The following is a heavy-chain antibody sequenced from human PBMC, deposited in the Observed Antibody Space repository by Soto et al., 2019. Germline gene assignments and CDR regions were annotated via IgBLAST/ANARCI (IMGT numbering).Heavy chain of an antibody. CDR2: IVVGSGNT. CDR3: AAGYCSGGSCSRYYYYYMDV. V-gene: IGHV1-58*02. CDR1: GFTFTSSA. Sequence: ASVKVSCKASGFTFTSSAMQWVRQARGQRLEWIGWIVVGSGNTNYAQKFQERVTITRDMSTSTAYMELSSLRSEDTAVYYCAAGYCSGGSCSRYYYYYMDVWGKGTTVTVSS. J-gene: IGHJ6*03. D-gene: IGHD2-15*01.